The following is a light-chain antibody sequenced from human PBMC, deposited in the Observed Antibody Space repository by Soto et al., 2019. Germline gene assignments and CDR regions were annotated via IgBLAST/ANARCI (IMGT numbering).Light chain of an antibody. CDR2: SAS. CDR3: QQYDNLPRT. J-gene: IGKJ2*01. V-gene: IGKV1-33*01. Sequence: DIQMTQSPSSLSASIGDRVTITCQASHDIRKYLNWYQQKPGKAPKLLIYSASNLESGVPSRFSGSGFGTDFIFNISSLQPEDLATYCCQQYDNLPRTFGPGTKLEIK. CDR1: HDIRKY.